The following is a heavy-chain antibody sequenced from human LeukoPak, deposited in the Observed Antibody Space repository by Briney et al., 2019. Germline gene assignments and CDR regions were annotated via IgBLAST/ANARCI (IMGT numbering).Heavy chain of an antibody. CDR2: ISSSGSTI. Sequence: PGGSPRLSCAASGFTFSSYEMKWVRQAPGKGLEWVSYISSSGSTIYYADSVKGRFTISRDNAKNSLYLQMNSLRAEDTAVYYCARVPRWYVIDYWGQGTLVTVSS. J-gene: IGHJ4*02. V-gene: IGHV3-48*03. CDR3: ARVPRWYVIDY. D-gene: IGHD4-23*01. CDR1: GFTFSSYE.